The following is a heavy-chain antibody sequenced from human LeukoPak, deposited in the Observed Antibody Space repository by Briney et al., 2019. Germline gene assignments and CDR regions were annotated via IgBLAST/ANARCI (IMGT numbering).Heavy chain of an antibody. CDR3: AKERGYSSSGWDH. CDR1: GFTFDDYA. V-gene: IGHV3-9*01. D-gene: IGHD6-6*01. J-gene: IGHJ4*02. Sequence: GGSLRLSCAASGFTFDDYAMHWVRQAPGKGLEWVSGISWNSGSIGYADSVKGRFTISRDNAKNSLYVQMYSLRAEDTALYYCAKERGYSSSGWDHWGQGTLVTVSS. CDR2: ISWNSGSI.